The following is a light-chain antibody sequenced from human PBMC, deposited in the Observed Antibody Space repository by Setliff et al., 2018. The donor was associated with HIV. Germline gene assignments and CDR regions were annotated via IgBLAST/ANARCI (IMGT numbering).Light chain of an antibody. Sequence: QSVLPQPRSVSGSPGQSVTLSCTGSSSDVGAYNYVSWYQQHPGKAPKLIIYDVSKRPSGVPDRFSGSKSGDTASLTISGLQSEDEADYYCCSYAGTYTYIFGSGTKVTVL. CDR1: SSDVGAYNY. V-gene: IGLV2-11*01. J-gene: IGLJ1*01. CDR3: CSYAGTYTYI. CDR2: DVS.